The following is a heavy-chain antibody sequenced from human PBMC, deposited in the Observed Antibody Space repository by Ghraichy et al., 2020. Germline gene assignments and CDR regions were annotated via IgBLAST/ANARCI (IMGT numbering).Heavy chain of an antibody. D-gene: IGHD6-19*01. J-gene: IGHJ4*02. CDR2: ISGSGGST. CDR3: AKRPKYSSGSDFDY. CDR1: GFTFSSYA. V-gene: IGHV3-23*01. Sequence: GGSLRLSCTASGFTFSSYAMSWVRQAPGKGLEWVSGISGSGGSTYYADSVKGRFTISRDNSKNILYLQMNSLRAEDTAVYYCAKRPKYSSGSDFDYWGQGTLVTVSS.